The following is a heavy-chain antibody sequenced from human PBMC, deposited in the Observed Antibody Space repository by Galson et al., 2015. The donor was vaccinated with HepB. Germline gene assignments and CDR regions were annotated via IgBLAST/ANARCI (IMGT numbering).Heavy chain of an antibody. V-gene: IGHV3-33*08. J-gene: IGHJ4*02. CDR1: GCTFNSYG. D-gene: IGHD6-19*01. CDR3: ARDGTYSSGWVDY. CDR2: IWDDGSNK. Sequence: FLRLACAAHGCTFNSYGMHWVRQAPGEGLEWVAVIWDDGSNKYYADSVKGRFTISRDNSKNTLYLQMNSLRAEDTAVYYCARDGTYSSGWVDYWGQGTLVTVSS.